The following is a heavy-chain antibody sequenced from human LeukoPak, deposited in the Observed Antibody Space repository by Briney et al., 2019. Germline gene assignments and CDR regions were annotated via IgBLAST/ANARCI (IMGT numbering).Heavy chain of an antibody. Sequence: SETLSLTCTVSGYSISSGYYWGWIRQPPGKGLEWIGSIYHSGSTYYNPSLKSRGTISVDTSKNQFSLKLSSVTAADTAVYYCARVEYSSSFMDWFDPWGQGTLVTVSS. J-gene: IGHJ5*02. D-gene: IGHD6-6*01. CDR1: GYSISSGYY. CDR2: IYHSGST. V-gene: IGHV4-38-2*02. CDR3: ARVEYSSSFMDWFDP.